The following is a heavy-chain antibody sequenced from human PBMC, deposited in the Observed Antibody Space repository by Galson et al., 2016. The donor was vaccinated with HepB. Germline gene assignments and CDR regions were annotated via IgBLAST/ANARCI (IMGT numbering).Heavy chain of an antibody. D-gene: IGHD2-21*02. CDR1: GFTFSRYW. CDR2: IKGDGSDT. V-gene: IGHV3-7*01. J-gene: IGHJ4*02. CDR3: AREHGGYCD. Sequence: SLRLSCAASGFTFSRYWMSWVRQAPGKGLEWVANIKGDGSDTYYVESVRGRFTISRDNAKNSLYLQMSSLRVEDTAVYYCAREHGGYCDWGQGTLVTVSS.